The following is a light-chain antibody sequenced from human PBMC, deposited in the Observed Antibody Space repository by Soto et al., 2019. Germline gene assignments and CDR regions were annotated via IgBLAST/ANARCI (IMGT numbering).Light chain of an antibody. J-gene: IGLJ1*01. CDR1: SSNIGAGYD. Sequence: QSVLTQPPSVSGAPGQRVSISCTGSSSNIGAGYDVHWYQQLPGTAPKLLIYGNSNRPSGVPDRFSGSKSGTSASLAITGLQAEDEADYHCCSYADTRTYVFGTGTKLTVL. CDR3: CSYADTRTYV. V-gene: IGLV1-40*01. CDR2: GNS.